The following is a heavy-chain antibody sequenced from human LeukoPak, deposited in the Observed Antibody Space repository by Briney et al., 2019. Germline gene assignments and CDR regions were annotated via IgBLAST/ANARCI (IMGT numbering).Heavy chain of an antibody. J-gene: IGHJ4*02. CDR2: ISSSGNPI. D-gene: IGHD1-26*01. V-gene: IGHV3-11*04. CDR3: ARVYSGAYYRGEY. Sequence: GPSLRLSCAASGLTFSDYYMGSIRQHPGKGLDLIGYISSSGNPIHYAASVKGRFSVSRDNAKSSLYLQMNSLRGEDTAVYYCARVYSGAYYRGEYWGQGTLVTVSS. CDR1: GLTFSDYY.